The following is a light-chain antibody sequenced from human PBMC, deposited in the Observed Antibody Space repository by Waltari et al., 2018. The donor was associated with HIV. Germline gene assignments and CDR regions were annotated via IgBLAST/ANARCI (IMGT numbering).Light chain of an antibody. J-gene: IGLJ3*02. CDR2: DVS. CDR3: SSYTSINTWV. V-gene: IGLV2-14*03. CDR1: SSDVGGYNY. Sequence: QSALTQPASVSGSPGQSITISYTGTSSDVGGYNYVSWYQQHPGKAPKLMIFDVSNRPSGVSNRFSGSKSGNTASLTISGLQAEDEADYYCSSYTSINTWVFGTGTKLTVL.